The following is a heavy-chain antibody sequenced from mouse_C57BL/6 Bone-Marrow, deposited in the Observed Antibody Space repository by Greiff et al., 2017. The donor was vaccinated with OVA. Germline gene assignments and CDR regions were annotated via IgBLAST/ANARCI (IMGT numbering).Heavy chain of an antibody. CDR1: GYTFTSYG. V-gene: IGHV1-81*01. D-gene: IGHD1-1*01. Sequence: QVQLKQSGAELARPGASVKLSCKASGYTFTSYGISWVKQRTGQGLEWIGEIYPRSGNTYYNEKFKGKATLTADKSSSTAYMELRSLTSEDSAVYFCARRVLPFDYWGQGTTRTVSS. CDR2: IYPRSGNT. J-gene: IGHJ2*01. CDR3: ARRVLPFDY.